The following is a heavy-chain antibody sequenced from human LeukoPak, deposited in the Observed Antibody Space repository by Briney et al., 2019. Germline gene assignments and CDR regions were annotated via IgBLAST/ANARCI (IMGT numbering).Heavy chain of an antibody. V-gene: IGHV4-39*02. Sequence: PTETLSLTCTGSGGSISFGSYYWGRIRQSPEKGLQWIGSIYYTGRSHYNPSLKSRVTASADTSKNQFSLKLSSVTAADTAVYYCARDKGKVYDYWGQGALVTVSS. CDR3: ARDKGKVYDY. CDR2: IYYTGRS. CDR1: GGSISFGSYY. J-gene: IGHJ4*02. D-gene: IGHD5/OR15-5a*01.